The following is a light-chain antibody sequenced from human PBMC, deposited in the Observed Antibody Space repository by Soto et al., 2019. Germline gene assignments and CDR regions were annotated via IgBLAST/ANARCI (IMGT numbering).Light chain of an antibody. CDR1: QSISSN. J-gene: IGKJ1*01. CDR3: QQYGSSGT. V-gene: IGKV3-20*01. CDR2: DAS. Sequence: EIVLTQSPATLSLFPGERATLSCWASQSISSNLACYQQKPGQAPRLLIYDASNRATGIPDRFSGSGSGTDFTLTISRLEPEDFAVYYCQQYGSSGTFGQGTKVDIK.